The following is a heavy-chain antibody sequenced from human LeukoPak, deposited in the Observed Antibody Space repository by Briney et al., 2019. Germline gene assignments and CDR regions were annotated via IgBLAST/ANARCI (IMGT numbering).Heavy chain of an antibody. CDR1: GGSITNYY. V-gene: IGHV4-59*01. CDR3: ARDRELGY. CDR2: IYYSGST. J-gene: IGHJ4*02. Sequence: PSETLSLTCTVSGGSITNYYWSWIRQPPGKGLEWIGYIYYSGSTNYNPSLKSRVTISVDTSKNQFSLKLTSVTAADTAVYYCARDRELGYWGQGTLVTVSS. D-gene: IGHD3-10*01.